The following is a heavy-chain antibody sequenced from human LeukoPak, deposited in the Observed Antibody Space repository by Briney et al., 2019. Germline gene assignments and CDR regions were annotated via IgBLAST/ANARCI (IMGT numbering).Heavy chain of an antibody. CDR2: INSDGSST. CDR1: GFTFDDYA. CDR3: ARVGYSYGPPGYYGMDV. J-gene: IGHJ6*02. Sequence: GGSLRLSCAASGFTFDDYAMHWVRQAPGKGLVWVSRINSDGSSTSYADSVKGRFTISRDNAKNTLYLQMNSLRAEDTAVYYCARVGYSYGPPGYYGMDVWGQGTTVTVSS. D-gene: IGHD5-18*01. V-gene: IGHV3-74*01.